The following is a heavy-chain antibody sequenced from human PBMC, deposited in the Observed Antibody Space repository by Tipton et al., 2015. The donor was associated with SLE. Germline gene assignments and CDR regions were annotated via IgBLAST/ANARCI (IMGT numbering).Heavy chain of an antibody. D-gene: IGHD3-3*02. J-gene: IGHJ4*02. CDR2: FYSGGDT. V-gene: IGHV3-23*03. CDR3: GKDPRISY. Sequence: LRLTCAASGFTVTNYGMMWVRQAPGKGLEWVSVFYSGGDTYYADSVKGRFTVSRDQSKNTVYLQMNSLRVEDTAVYYCGKDPRISYWGQGTQVTVSS. CDR1: GFTVTNYG.